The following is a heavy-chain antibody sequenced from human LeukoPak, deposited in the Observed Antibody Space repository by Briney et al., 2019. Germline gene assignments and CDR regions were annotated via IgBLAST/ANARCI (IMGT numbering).Heavy chain of an antibody. CDR1: GGTFSSYA. V-gene: IGHV1-69*13. Sequence: SVKVSCKASGGTFSSYAISWVRQAPGHGLEWMGGIITIFGTAKDAQKFQGRVTITADESTSTAYMELSSLRSEDTAVYYCATASLGYYDILTGKYYYYYMDVWGKGTTVTISS. CDR3: ATASLGYYDILTGKYYYYYMDV. CDR2: IITIFGTA. D-gene: IGHD3-9*01. J-gene: IGHJ6*03.